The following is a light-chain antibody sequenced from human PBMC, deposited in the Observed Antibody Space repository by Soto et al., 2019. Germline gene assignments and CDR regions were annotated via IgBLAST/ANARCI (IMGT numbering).Light chain of an antibody. J-gene: IGLJ1*01. CDR3: QTWGPGFYV. V-gene: IGLV4-69*01. CDR1: SGNSSYA. Sequence: QSVLTQSPSASASLGASVKLTCTLSSGNSSYAIAWHQQQPEKGPRYLMNLNSDGSHTKGDGIPDRFSGSSSGAERYLTISSLQSEDEADYYCQTWGPGFYVFGTGTKLTVL. CDR2: LNSDGSH.